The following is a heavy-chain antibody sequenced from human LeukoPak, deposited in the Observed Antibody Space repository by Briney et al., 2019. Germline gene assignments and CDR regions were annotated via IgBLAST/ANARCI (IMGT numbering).Heavy chain of an antibody. V-gene: IGHV3-23*01. CDR3: AKRGGGCDY. D-gene: IGHD6-19*01. CDR2: ISGSGGST. CDR1: GFTFSNAW. Sequence: GGSLRLSCAASGFTFSNAWMNWVRQAPGKGLEWVSAISGSGGSTYYADSVKGRFTISRDNSKNTLYLQMNSLRAEDTAVYYCAKRGGGCDYWGQGTLVTVSS. J-gene: IGHJ4*02.